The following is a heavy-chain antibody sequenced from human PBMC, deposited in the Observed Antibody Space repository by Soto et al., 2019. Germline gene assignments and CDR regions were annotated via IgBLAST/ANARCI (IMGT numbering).Heavy chain of an antibody. CDR1: GGSISSSSYY. D-gene: IGHD3-3*01. Sequence: KTSETLSLTCTVSGGSISSSSYYWGWIRQPPGKGLEWIGSIYYSGSTYYNPSLKSRVTISVDTSKNQFSLKVSSVTAADTAVYYCARAASSYYDFWSGSTFYFDYWGQGTLVTVSS. J-gene: IGHJ4*02. CDR3: ARAASSYYDFWSGSTFYFDY. CDR2: IYYSGST. V-gene: IGHV4-39*01.